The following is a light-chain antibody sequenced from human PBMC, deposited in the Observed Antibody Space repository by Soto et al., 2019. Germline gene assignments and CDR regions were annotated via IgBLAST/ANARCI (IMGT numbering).Light chain of an antibody. Sequence: DIVMTQSPESLAVALGERATINCKSSQSFLYTSNNKNHLAWYQQKPGQPPKLLIYWASSRESGVPDRFSGSGSGTDFTLTISSLQAEDVALYYCQQYYSTPWTFGQGTKVDIK. CDR1: QSFLYTSNNKNH. V-gene: IGKV4-1*01. J-gene: IGKJ1*01. CDR2: WAS. CDR3: QQYYSTPWT.